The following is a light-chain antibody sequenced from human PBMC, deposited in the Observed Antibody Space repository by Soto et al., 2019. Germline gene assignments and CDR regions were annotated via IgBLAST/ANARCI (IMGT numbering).Light chain of an antibody. CDR1: SSDVGGYTY. CDR2: AVN. V-gene: IGLV2-8*01. CDR3: SSYAGSNTYV. J-gene: IGLJ1*01. Sequence: QSALTQPPSASGSPGQSVTISCTGTSSDVGGYTYVSWYQQHPGKAPKLMIFAVNKRPSGVPDRFSGSKSGNTASLTVSGLQAEDEADYYCSSYAGSNTYVFGTGTKVTVL.